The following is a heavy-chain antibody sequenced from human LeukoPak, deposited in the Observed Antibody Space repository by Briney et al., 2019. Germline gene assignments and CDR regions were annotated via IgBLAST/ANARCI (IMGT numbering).Heavy chain of an antibody. V-gene: IGHV3-30-3*02. CDR2: FSYDGTNK. Sequence: GGSLRLSCAAAGFTFSNYAMQWVRQAPGKGQEWVAVFSYDGTNKYYADSVKGRFTISRDTSKNTLYLQMNSLRPKDTAVYNCAQAGIVSTTPLGSYWGQGTLVTVSS. CDR3: AQAGIVSTTPLGSY. D-gene: IGHD5/OR15-5a*01. CDR1: GFTFSNYA. J-gene: IGHJ4*02.